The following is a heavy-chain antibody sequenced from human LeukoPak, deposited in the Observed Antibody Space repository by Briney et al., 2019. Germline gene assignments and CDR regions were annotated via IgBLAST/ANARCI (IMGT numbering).Heavy chain of an antibody. Sequence: SETLSLTCTVSGGSISSYYWSWIRQPPGKGLEWIGYIYYSGSTNYNPSLKSRVTISVDTSKNQFSLKLSSVTAADTAVYYCARAETYCDILTGYYPVHLDYWGQGTLVTVSS. CDR1: GGSISSYY. J-gene: IGHJ4*02. CDR3: ARAETYCDILTGYYPVHLDY. V-gene: IGHV4-59*01. CDR2: IYYSGST. D-gene: IGHD3-9*01.